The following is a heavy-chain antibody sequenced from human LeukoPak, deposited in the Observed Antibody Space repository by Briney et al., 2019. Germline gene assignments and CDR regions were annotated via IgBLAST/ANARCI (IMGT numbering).Heavy chain of an antibody. J-gene: IGHJ3*02. CDR3: ARSAIDAFDI. Sequence: SETLSLTCPVSGGSISSYYWSWIRQPPGKGLECIGYIYNSGSTNYNPSLKSRVSISVDTSKNQFSLKLSSVTAADTAVYYCARSAIDAFDIWGQGTMVTVSS. D-gene: IGHD6-25*01. V-gene: IGHV4-59*08. CDR1: GGSISSYY. CDR2: IYNSGST.